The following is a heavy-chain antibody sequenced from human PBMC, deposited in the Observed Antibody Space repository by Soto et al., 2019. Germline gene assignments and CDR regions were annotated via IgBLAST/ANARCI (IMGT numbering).Heavy chain of an antibody. D-gene: IGHD4-17*01. CDR3: ARDAVSRSNCNFQH. J-gene: IGHJ1*01. V-gene: IGHV3-7*01. Sequence: DSVQGRFTITRDNAKNSLYLQMNSLRAEDMAVYYCARDAVSRSNCNFQHWGRGTLVTVSS.